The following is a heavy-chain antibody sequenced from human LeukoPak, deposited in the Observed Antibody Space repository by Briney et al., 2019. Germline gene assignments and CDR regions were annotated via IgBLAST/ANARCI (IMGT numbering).Heavy chain of an antibody. CDR2: IYSGGST. CDR3: ARVRLGIGDY. D-gene: IGHD7-27*01. J-gene: IGHJ4*02. Sequence: GGSLRLSCAASGFTIISTYLSWVRQAPGKGLEWVSVIYSGGSTYYADSVKGRFTISRDISKSTVYLQMNSLSAEDTAVYYCARVRLGIGDYWGQGTLVTVSS. V-gene: IGHV3-66*01. CDR1: GFTIISTY.